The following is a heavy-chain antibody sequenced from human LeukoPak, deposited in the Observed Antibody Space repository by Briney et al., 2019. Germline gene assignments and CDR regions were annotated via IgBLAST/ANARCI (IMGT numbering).Heavy chain of an antibody. CDR2: IKQDGSKK. CDR1: GFTFSSYS. V-gene: IGHV3-7*01. J-gene: IGHJ4*02. D-gene: IGHD4-17*01. Sequence: PGGSLRLSCAASGFTFSSYSMNWVRQAPGKGLEWVANIKQDGSKKSYVDSVKGRFTISRDNAKNTLYLQMNSLRAEDTAVYYCARHHPYGDYDLSHFDYWGQGTLVTVSS. CDR3: ARHHPYGDYDLSHFDY.